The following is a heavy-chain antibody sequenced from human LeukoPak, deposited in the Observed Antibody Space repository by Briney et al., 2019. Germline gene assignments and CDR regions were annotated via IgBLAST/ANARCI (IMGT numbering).Heavy chain of an antibody. Sequence: GTSVKVSCKGSGFTFTSSAMQWVRQARGQPLEWIGWIVVGSGNTNYAQKFQERVTITRDMSTSTAYMELSSLRSEDTAVYYCAADFWHSSGYYTSHWGQGTLVTVSS. CDR2: IVVGSGNT. J-gene: IGHJ4*02. CDR1: GFTFTSSA. V-gene: IGHV1-58*02. D-gene: IGHD3-22*01. CDR3: AADFWHSSGYYTSH.